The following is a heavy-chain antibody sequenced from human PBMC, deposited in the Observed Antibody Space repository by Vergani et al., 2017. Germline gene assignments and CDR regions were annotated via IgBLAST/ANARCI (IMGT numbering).Heavy chain of an antibody. Sequence: EVQLVQSGAEVKKPGATVKISCKVSGYTFTDYYMHWVQQAPGKGLEWMGLVDPEDGETIYAEKFQGRVTITADTSTDTAYMELSSLRSEDTAVYYRATDYVQDDILTGHYYYGMDVWGQGTTVTVSS. V-gene: IGHV1-69-2*01. J-gene: IGHJ6*02. CDR1: GYTFTDYY. CDR3: ATDYVQDDILTGHYYYGMDV. CDR2: VDPEDGET. D-gene: IGHD3-9*01.